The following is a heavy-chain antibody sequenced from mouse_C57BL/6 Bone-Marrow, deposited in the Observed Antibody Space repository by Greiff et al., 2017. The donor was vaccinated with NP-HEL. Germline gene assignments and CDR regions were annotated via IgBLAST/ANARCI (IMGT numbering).Heavy chain of an antibody. V-gene: IGHV1-50*01. J-gene: IGHJ3*01. Sequence: QVHVKQPGAELVKPGASVKLSCKASGYTFTSYWMQWVKQRPGQGLEWIGEIDPSDSYTNYNQKFKGKATLTVDTSSSTAYMQLSSLTSEDSAVYYCAIIYYDYDAGAWFAYWGQGTLVTVSA. CDR2: IDPSDSYT. D-gene: IGHD2-4*01. CDR1: GYTFTSYW. CDR3: AIIYYDYDAGAWFAY.